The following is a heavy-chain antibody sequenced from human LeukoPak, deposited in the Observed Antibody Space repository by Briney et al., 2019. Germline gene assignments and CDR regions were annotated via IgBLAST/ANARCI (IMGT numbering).Heavy chain of an antibody. D-gene: IGHD2-21*02. Sequence: GGSLRLSCAASGFTFSSYAMSWVRQAPGKGLEWVSAISGSGGSTYYADSVKDRFTISRDNSKNTLYLQMNSLRAEDTAVYYCSSLFMTAIDYWGQGTLVTVSS. V-gene: IGHV3-23*01. J-gene: IGHJ4*02. CDR3: SSLFMTAIDY. CDR2: ISGSGGST. CDR1: GFTFSSYA.